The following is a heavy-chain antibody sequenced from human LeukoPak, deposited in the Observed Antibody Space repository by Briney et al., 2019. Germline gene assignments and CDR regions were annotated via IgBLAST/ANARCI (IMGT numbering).Heavy chain of an antibody. CDR2: IYYSGST. CDR1: GGSISSSSHY. CDR3: ARRARGGLDPGSFDY. Sequence: SETLSLTCTVSGGSISSSSHYWGWIRQPRGKGLEWIESIYYSGSTYYNPSLKSRVTISVDTSKNQFSLKLSSVTAADTAVYYCARRARGGLDPGSFDYWGQGTLVTVSS. D-gene: IGHD3/OR15-3a*01. J-gene: IGHJ4*02. V-gene: IGHV4-39*01.